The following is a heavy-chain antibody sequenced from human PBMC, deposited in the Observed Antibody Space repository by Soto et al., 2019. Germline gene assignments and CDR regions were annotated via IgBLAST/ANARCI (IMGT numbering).Heavy chain of an antibody. J-gene: IGHJ5*02. CDR1: GDSMSRSGYY. CDR3: ARSYGDYSYGWFDP. Sequence: SETLSLTCTVSGDSMSRSGYYWGWIRQPPGKGLEWIGSIYYRGSAYYNPSLKSRVTISVDTSKNQFSLKLNSVTAADTAVYYCARSYGDYSYGWFDPWGHGILVTSPQ. CDR2: IYYRGSA. V-gene: IGHV4-39*01. D-gene: IGHD4-17*01.